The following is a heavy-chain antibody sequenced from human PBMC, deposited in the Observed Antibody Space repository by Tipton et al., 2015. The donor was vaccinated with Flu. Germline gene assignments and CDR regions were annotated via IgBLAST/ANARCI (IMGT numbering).Heavy chain of an antibody. V-gene: IGHV4-61*02. D-gene: IGHD2/OR15-2a*01. CDR3: ARGRCSPGACNLRSSFDA. J-gene: IGHJ5*02. CDR1: GGSIASGHY. Sequence: TLSLTCSVSGGSIASGHYFWSWIRQPAGKGLEWIGRVYSSGSISESPSLSGRIALTVDTFKNQFSLKLDSVTVADTAVYYCARGRCSPGACNLRSSFDAWGQGTLVTVS. CDR2: VYSSGSI.